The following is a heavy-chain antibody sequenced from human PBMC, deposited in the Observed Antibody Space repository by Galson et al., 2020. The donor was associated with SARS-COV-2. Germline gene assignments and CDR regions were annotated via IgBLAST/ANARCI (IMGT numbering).Heavy chain of an antibody. CDR3: VTDPPDSGWGLRDWGHGYQFSVY. J-gene: IGHJ4*01. CDR1: GFTFNTHA. Sequence: GGPLRLYRGPSGFTFNTHAMHWLRPASGKGLEWVPLIWSDRPNRYYPDSVEDRFTISSDNSKNTIYLEINSLKPEDTAVYYCVTDPPDSGWGLRDWGHGYQFSVYWG. D-gene: IGHD6-19*01. CDR2: IWSDRPNR. V-gene: IGHV3-33*01.